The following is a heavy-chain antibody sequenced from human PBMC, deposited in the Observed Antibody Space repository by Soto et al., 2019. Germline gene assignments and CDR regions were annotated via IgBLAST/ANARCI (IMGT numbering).Heavy chain of an antibody. CDR3: ARDGCSSGVCYGGYYYGMDF. CDR2: IISIFGTA. CDR1: GGTFSSYA. J-gene: IGHJ6*02. Sequence: QVQLVQSGAEVKKPGSSVKVSCKASGGTFSSYAISWVRQAPGQGLEWMGGIISIFGTANYAQKFQGRVTITVDKSASSAYMELISLRSEDTAVYYCARDGCSSGVCYGGYYYGMDFWGQGTTVTV. V-gene: IGHV1-69*06. D-gene: IGHD2-8*01.